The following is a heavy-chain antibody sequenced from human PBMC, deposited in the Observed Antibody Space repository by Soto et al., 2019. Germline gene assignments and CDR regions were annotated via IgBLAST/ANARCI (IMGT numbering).Heavy chain of an antibody. D-gene: IGHD6-19*01. J-gene: IGHJ1*01. CDR1: GFAYSNYA. Sequence: EVQLSESGGGLVHPGGSLRLSCAASGFAYSNYAMSWVRQAPGMGLEWVSTIGGRDGSTDYAEAVKGRFTISRDNAKNTLHLQMTGLRAEDTAVYYCAREDSGLYGEFFQHWGQGTLVAVSS. CDR3: AREDSGLYGEFFQH. CDR2: IGGRDGST. V-gene: IGHV3-23*01.